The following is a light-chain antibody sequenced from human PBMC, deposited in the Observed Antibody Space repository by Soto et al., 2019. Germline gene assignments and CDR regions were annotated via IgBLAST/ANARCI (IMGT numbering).Light chain of an antibody. V-gene: IGLV1-47*01. CDR2: RNS. J-gene: IGLJ2*01. CDR3: AAWDDSLSGVV. CDR1: SSNIGSNY. Sequence: QSVLTQPPSASGTPRQRVTISCSGSSSNIGSNYVYWYQQLPGTVPQLLIYRNSERPSGFPDRFSGSKSGTSASLAISGLRSEDEADYYCAAWDDSLSGVVFGGGTKLTVL.